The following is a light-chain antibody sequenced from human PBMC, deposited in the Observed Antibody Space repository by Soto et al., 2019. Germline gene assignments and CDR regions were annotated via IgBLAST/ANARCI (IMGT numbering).Light chain of an antibody. CDR3: QKYNSAPWT. Sequence: DIQMTQSPSSLSASLGDRVAITCRASQGIANSLAWYQQKPGKVPKLLIYAASTLHSGVPSRFSGSGSGTDFTLTISSLQPEDVATYYCQKYNSAPWTFGQGTNVEIK. J-gene: IGKJ1*01. CDR2: AAS. V-gene: IGKV1-27*01. CDR1: QGIANS.